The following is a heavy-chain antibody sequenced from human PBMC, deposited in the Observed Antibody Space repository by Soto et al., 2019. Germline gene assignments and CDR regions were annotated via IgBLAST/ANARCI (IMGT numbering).Heavy chain of an antibody. J-gene: IGHJ4*02. CDR1: GFTFSTYA. D-gene: IGHD4-17*01. V-gene: IGHV3-33*01. CDR3: ARDDNGPYFDY. Sequence: QVQLVESGGDVVQPGRSLRLSCAASGFTFSTYAMHWVRQAPDKGLEWVAVVWYDGSNKYYADSVKGRFTISRDNSKNTLYLQMNSLRAEDTAVYYCARDDNGPYFDYWGQGTLVTVSS. CDR2: VWYDGSNK.